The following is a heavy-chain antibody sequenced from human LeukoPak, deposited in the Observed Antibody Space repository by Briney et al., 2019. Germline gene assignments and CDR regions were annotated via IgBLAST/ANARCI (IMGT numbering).Heavy chain of an antibody. D-gene: IGHD3-22*01. J-gene: IGHJ6*03. V-gene: IGHV3-23*01. CDR1: GLTFSNYA. Sequence: GGSLRLSCAASGLTFSNYAMSWVRQAPGRGLEWVSVISATGYTTYYADFVKGRFTISGDNSKNTLYLQMNSLSPEDTAVYYCAKDRYYNSIEFYMDVWGKGTTVTASS. CDR3: AKDRYYNSIEFYMDV. CDR2: ISATGYTT.